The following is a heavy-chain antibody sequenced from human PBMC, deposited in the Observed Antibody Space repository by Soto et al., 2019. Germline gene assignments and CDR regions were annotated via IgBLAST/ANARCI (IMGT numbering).Heavy chain of an antibody. J-gene: IGHJ5*02. D-gene: IGHD3-10*01. CDR2: INHSGST. CDR3: ARERTMVRGVNNWFDP. CDR1: GGSFSGYY. Sequence: SETLSLTCAVYGGSFSGYYWSWIRQPPGKGLEWIGEINHSGSTNYNPSLKSRVTISVDTSKNQFSLKLSSVTAADTAVYYCARERTMVRGVNNWFDPWGQGTLVTVSS. V-gene: IGHV4-34*01.